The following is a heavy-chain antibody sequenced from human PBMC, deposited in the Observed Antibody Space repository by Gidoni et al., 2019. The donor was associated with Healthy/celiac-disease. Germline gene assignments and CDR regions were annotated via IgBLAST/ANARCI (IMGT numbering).Heavy chain of an antibody. CDR3: ARSIYGSGSRYYFDY. Sequence: EVQLVESGGGLVQPGGSLRLSCAASGFTFRSYSMNWVRQAPGKGLEWVSYISSSSSTIYYADSVKGRFTISRDNAKNSLYLQMNSLRAEDTAVYYCARSIYGSGSRYYFDYWGQGTLVTVSS. V-gene: IGHV3-48*04. CDR1: GFTFRSYS. J-gene: IGHJ4*02. CDR2: ISSSSSTI. D-gene: IGHD3-10*01.